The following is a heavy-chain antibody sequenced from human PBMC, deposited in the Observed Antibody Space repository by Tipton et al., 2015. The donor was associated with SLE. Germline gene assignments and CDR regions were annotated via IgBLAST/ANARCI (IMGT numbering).Heavy chain of an antibody. D-gene: IGHD2-15*01. CDR3: ARDEDIVVGSLDI. J-gene: IGHJ3*02. CDR1: GYSISSGYY. Sequence: LRLSCSVSGYSISSGYYWGWIRQPPGKGLEWIGNIYHSGSIYQNPSLKGRVTISVDTSKNQFSLKLISVTAADTAVYYCARDEDIVVGSLDIWGQGTMVSVSS. CDR2: IYHSGSI. V-gene: IGHV4-38-2*02.